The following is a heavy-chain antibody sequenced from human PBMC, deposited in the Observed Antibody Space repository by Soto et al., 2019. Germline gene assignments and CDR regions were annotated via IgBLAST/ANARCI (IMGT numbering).Heavy chain of an antibody. V-gene: IGHV3-66*04. CDR2: IYSGGST. Sequence: GGSLRLSCAASGFTVSSNYMSWVRQAPGKGLEWVSVIYSGGSTYYADSVKGRFTISRDNSKNTLYLQMNSLRAEDTAVYYCARLVRFYSPYYYYYYMDVWGKGTTVTVSS. D-gene: IGHD2-15*01. J-gene: IGHJ6*03. CDR1: GFTVSSNY. CDR3: ARLVRFYSPYYYYYYMDV.